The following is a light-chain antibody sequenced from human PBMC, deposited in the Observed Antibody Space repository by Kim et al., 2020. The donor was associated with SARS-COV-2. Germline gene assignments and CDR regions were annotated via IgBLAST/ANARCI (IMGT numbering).Light chain of an antibody. CDR3: HQFGTLPRT. CDR1: QSVASVF. CDR2: ATS. V-gene: IGKV3-20*01. Sequence: SPVERATPSCRASQSVASVFLTWYQQKPGQAPRLLIYATSNRASGTTDRFSGSGSGTDFTLTISRLEPEDFAVYFCHQFGTLPRTFGQGTKVDIK. J-gene: IGKJ1*01.